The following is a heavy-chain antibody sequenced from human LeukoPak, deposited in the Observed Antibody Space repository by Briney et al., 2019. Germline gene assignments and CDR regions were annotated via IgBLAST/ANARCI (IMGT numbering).Heavy chain of an antibody. CDR1: GGFFSGYY. D-gene: IGHD2-2*01. V-gene: IGHV4-34*01. Sequence: SETLSLTCAVYGGFFSGYYWSWIRQPPGKGLEWIGEINHSGSTNYNPSLKSRVTISVDTSKNQFSLKLSSVTAADTAVYYCASVPAAMGAFDYWGQGTLVTVSS. CDR3: ASVPAAMGAFDY. CDR2: INHSGST. J-gene: IGHJ4*02.